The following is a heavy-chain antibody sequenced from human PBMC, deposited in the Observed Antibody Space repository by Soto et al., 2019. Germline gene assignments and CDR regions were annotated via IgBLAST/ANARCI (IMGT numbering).Heavy chain of an antibody. CDR1: GFTFSNAW. J-gene: IGHJ4*02. Sequence: EVQLVESGGGLVKPGGSLRLSCAASGFTFSNAWMSWVRQAPGKGLEWVGRIKRNTDGGTTDYAAPVKGRFTISRDDSKNTLSLQMNSLKNEDTAVYFCTTGLSSGYYHFDYWGQGTLVTVSS. CDR3: TTGLSSGYYHFDY. D-gene: IGHD3-22*01. V-gene: IGHV3-15*01. CDR2: IKRNTDGGTT.